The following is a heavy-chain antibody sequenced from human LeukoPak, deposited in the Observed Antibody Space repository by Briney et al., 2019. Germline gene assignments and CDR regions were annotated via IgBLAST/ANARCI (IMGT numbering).Heavy chain of an antibody. D-gene: IGHD6-13*01. J-gene: IGHJ6*04. Sequence: GGSLRLSCAASGFTFSSYSMNWVRQAPGKGLEWVSSISSSSSYIYYADSVKGRFTISRDNAKNSLYLQMNSLRAEDTAVYYYARRIAAAGTIWVEVWGKGTTVTVSS. CDR1: GFTFSSYS. CDR3: ARRIAAAGTIWVEV. V-gene: IGHV3-21*01. CDR2: ISSSSSYI.